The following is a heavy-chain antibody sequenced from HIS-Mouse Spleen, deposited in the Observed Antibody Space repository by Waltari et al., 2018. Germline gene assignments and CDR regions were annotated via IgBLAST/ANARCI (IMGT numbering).Heavy chain of an antibody. CDR2: IYYSGST. J-gene: IGHJ5*02. D-gene: IGHD4-17*01. CDR1: GFTFSSYA. CDR3: ARDYGDNWFDP. V-gene: IGHV4-38-2*02. Sequence: VQLLESGGGLVQPGGSLRLSCAASGFTFSSYAMSWVRQAPGKVLEWIGSIYYSGSTYYNPSLKSRVTISVDTSKNQFSLKLSSVTAADTAVYYCARDYGDNWFDPWGQGTLVTVSS.